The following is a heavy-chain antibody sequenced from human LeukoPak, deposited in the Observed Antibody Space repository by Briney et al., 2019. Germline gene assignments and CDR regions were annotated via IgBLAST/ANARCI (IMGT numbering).Heavy chain of an antibody. CDR3: ARDAPDIVVVPAARGVRRAFDI. CDR2: IYYSGST. Sequence: SGTLSLTCTVSGGSTSSGGYYWSWIRQHPGRGLEWIGYIYYSGSTYYNPSLKSRVTISVDTSKNQFSLKLSSVTAADTAVYYCARDAPDIVVVPAARGVRRAFDIWGQGTMVTVSS. CDR1: GGSTSSGGYY. V-gene: IGHV4-31*03. D-gene: IGHD2-2*01. J-gene: IGHJ3*02.